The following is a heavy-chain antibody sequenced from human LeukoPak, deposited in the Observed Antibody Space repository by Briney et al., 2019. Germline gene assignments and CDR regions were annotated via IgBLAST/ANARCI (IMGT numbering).Heavy chain of an antibody. CDR3: ARGAYGSGSLTFNYYYYYGMDV. D-gene: IGHD3-10*01. CDR2: IYSGGST. J-gene: IGHJ6*02. CDR1: GFTVSSNY. Sequence: GVSLRLSCAASGFTVSSNYTSWVRQAPGKGLEWVSVIYSGGSTYYADSVKGRFTISRDNSKNTLYLQMNSLRAEDTAVYYCARGAYGSGSLTFNYYYYYGMDVWGQGTTVTVSS. V-gene: IGHV3-66*01.